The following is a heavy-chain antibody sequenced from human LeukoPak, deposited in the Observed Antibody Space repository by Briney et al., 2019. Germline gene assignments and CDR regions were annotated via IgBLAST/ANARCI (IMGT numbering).Heavy chain of an antibody. CDR1: GITLSNYG. CDR3: AKRGVVIRVILVGFHKEANYFDS. CDR2: ISGSGGRT. Sequence: GGSLRLSCAVCGITLSNYGMSWVRQAPGKGLEWVAGISGSGGRTNYADSVKGRFTVPRDNPQNTLYLQMNSLRAEDTAVYFCAKRGVVIRVILVGFHKEANYFDSWGQGALVTVSS. D-gene: IGHD3-22*01. V-gene: IGHV3-23*01. J-gene: IGHJ4*02.